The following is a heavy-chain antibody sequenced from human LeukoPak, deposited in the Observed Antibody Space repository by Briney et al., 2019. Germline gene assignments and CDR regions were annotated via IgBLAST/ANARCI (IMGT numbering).Heavy chain of an antibody. Sequence: QAGGSLRLSCAASGFTFSSYEMHWVRQAPGKGLEWVSYISSSDSTIYYADSVKGRFTISRDNAKNSLYLQMNSLRAEDTAVYYCARDYGGSSPSDYWGQGTLVTVSS. CDR1: GFTFSSYE. D-gene: IGHD4-23*01. V-gene: IGHV3-48*03. CDR2: ISSSDSTI. CDR3: ARDYGGSSPSDY. J-gene: IGHJ4*02.